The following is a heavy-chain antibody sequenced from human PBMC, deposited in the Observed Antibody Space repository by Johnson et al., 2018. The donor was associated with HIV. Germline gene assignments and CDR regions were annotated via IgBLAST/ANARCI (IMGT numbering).Heavy chain of an antibody. Sequence: QVQLVESGGGVVQPGRSLRLSCAASGFTFSSYAMHWVRQAPGKGLEWVAVISYDGSNKYYADSVKGRFTISRDNSKNTLCLQMNSLRAEDTAVYYCAKDLEGGYYTLDAFDIWGQGTMVTVSS. CDR3: AKDLEGGYYTLDAFDI. V-gene: IGHV3-30*04. J-gene: IGHJ3*02. D-gene: IGHD3-3*01. CDR2: ISYDGSNK. CDR1: GFTFSSYA.